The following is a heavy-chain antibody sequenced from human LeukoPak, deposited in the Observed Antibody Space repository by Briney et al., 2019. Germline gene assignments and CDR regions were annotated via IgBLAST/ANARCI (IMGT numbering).Heavy chain of an antibody. Sequence: SETLSLTCAVYGGSSSGYYCSWIPQPPGKGLEWIGEINHSGRTNYNPSPKSRVTISVGTSMNQFSLKLSSVTAADTAVYYCARDRPHYGSGSYYKGGVDAFDIWGQGTMVTVSS. CDR1: GGSSSGYY. D-gene: IGHD3-10*01. CDR2: INHSGRT. CDR3: ARDRPHYGSGSYYKGGVDAFDI. J-gene: IGHJ3*02. V-gene: IGHV4-34*01.